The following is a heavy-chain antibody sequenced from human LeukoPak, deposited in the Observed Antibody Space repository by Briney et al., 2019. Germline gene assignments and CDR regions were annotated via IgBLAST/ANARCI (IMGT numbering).Heavy chain of an antibody. CDR3: ARGEAPLDFWSGYYSGLDY. D-gene: IGHD3-3*01. V-gene: IGHV3-48*01. Sequence: GGSLRLSCAASGFTFSSYSMDWVRQAPGKGLEWVSYISGSSSTIYYADSVKGRFTISRDNAKNSLYLQMNSLRAEDTAVYYCARGEAPLDFWSGYYSGLDYWGQGTLVTVSS. J-gene: IGHJ4*02. CDR2: ISGSSSTI. CDR1: GFTFSSYS.